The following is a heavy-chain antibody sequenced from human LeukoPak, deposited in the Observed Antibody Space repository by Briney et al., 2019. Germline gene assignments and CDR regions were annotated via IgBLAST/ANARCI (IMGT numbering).Heavy chain of an antibody. Sequence: GASVKVSCKASGYTFTSYDINWVRQATGQGLEWMGWMNPNSGNTGYAQKFQGRVTITRNTSISTAYMELSSLRSEDTAVYYCARSRAMVTPRVRYYYYMDVWGKGTTVIISS. CDR3: ARSRAMVTPRVRYYYYMDV. V-gene: IGHV1-8*03. CDR2: MNPNSGNT. D-gene: IGHD5-18*01. J-gene: IGHJ6*03. CDR1: GYTFTSYD.